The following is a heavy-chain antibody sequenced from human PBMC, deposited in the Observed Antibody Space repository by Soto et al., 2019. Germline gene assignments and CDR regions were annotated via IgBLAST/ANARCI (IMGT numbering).Heavy chain of an antibody. Sequence: PSETLSLTCTVSGGSISSYYWSWIRQPPGKGLEWIGYIYYSGSTNYNPSLKSRVTISVDTSKNQFSPKLSSVTAADTAVYYCAREGLAGFDYWGQGTLVTVSS. V-gene: IGHV4-59*01. CDR1: GGSISSYY. J-gene: IGHJ4*02. CDR3: AREGLAGFDY. D-gene: IGHD3-9*01. CDR2: IYYSGST.